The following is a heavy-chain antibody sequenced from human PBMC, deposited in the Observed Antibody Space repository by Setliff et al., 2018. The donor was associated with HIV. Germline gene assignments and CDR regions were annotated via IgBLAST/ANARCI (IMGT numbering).Heavy chain of an antibody. D-gene: IGHD6-13*01. CDR3: ARDLRHITATGIDY. V-gene: IGHV3-30*04. Sequence: GESLKISCAASGFTFSSYAMHWVRQAPGKGLEWVAVISYDGSNKYYADSVKGRFTTSRDNSKNTLYLQMNSPRAEDTAVYYCARDLRHITATGIDYWGQGTLVTVSS. CDR1: GFTFSSYA. CDR2: ISYDGSNK. J-gene: IGHJ4*02.